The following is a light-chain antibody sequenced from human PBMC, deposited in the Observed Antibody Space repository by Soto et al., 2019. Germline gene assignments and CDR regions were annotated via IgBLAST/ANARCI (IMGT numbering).Light chain of an antibody. CDR3: QQYDSSPRT. J-gene: IGKJ1*01. CDR2: GAS. CDR1: QSVSTRS. V-gene: IGKV3-20*01. Sequence: EIVLTQSPGTLSLSPGEIATLSCMSSQSVSTRSLAWYQQKPGQAPRLLISGASSRAADIPDRFSGSGSGTDFTLTINRLEPEDFAVYYCQQYDSSPRTFGQGTKVDI.